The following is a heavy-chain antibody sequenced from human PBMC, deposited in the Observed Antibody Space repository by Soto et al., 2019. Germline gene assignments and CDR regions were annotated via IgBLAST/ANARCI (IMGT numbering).Heavy chain of an antibody. CDR2: INAGNGNT. J-gene: IGHJ4*02. CDR3: ARVCSGASCWDTIDS. CDR1: GYTFTSYA. V-gene: IGHV1-3*01. Sequence: GASVKVSCKASGYTFTSYAMHWVRQAPGQRLEWMGWINAGNGNTKYSQKFQGRVTITRDTSASTAYMELSSLRSEDTAVYYCARVCSGASCWDTIDSWGQGTLVTVSS. D-gene: IGHD2-15*01.